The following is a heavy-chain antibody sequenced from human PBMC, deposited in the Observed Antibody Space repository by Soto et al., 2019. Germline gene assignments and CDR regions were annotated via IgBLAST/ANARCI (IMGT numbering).Heavy chain of an antibody. J-gene: IGHJ4*02. Sequence: QLQLQESGPGLVKPSETLSLTCSVSGGSTTSSSYYWVWIRQPPGKGLEWIGSIRYSGNTYYTPSLKSRVTMSIDTSKTQFSLNLSSVTASDTAVYYCARSAGTYYDDYYLNYWGQGTLVTVSS. CDR2: IRYSGNT. CDR3: ARSAGTYYDDYYLNY. CDR1: GGSTTSSSYY. D-gene: IGHD1-26*01. V-gene: IGHV4-39*01.